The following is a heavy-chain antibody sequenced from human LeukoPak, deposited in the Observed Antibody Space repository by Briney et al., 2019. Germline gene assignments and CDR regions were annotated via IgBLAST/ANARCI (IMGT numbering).Heavy chain of an antibody. Sequence: GGSLRLSCAASGFTFSDYYMSWIRQAPGKGLEWVSYISSSGSTIYYADSVKGRFTISRDNAKNSLYLQMNSLRAEDTAVYYCAGDSSSWYPYSFDYWGQGTLVTVSS. D-gene: IGHD6-13*01. CDR3: AGDSSSWYPYSFDY. CDR1: GFTFSDYY. J-gene: IGHJ4*02. V-gene: IGHV3-11*01. CDR2: ISSSGSTI.